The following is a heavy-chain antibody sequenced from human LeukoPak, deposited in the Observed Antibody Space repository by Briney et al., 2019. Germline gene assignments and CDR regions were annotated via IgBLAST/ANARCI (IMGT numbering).Heavy chain of an antibody. CDR2: INPNSGGT. CDR1: GYTFTGYY. V-gene: IGHV1-2*02. CDR3: ARERAGSGYEYHPFDY. D-gene: IGHD5-12*01. J-gene: IGHJ4*02. Sequence: GASVKVSCKASGYTFTGYYMHWVRQAPGQGLEWMGWINPNSGGTNYAQKFQGRVTMTRDTSISTAYMELSRLRSDDTAVYYCARERAGSGYEYHPFDYWGQGTLVTVSS.